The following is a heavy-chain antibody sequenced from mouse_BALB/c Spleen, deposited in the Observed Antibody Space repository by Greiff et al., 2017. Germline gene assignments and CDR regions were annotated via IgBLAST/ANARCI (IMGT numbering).Heavy chain of an antibody. J-gene: IGHJ4*01. CDR3: ARDYGGYYYAMDY. Sequence: EVKLMESGPGLVKPSQTVSLTCTVTGISITTGNYRWSWIRQFPGNKLEWIGYIYYSGTITYNPSLTSRTTITRDTSKNQFFLEMNSLTAEDTATYYCARDYGGYYYAMDYWGQGTSVTVSS. CDR2: IYYSGTI. D-gene: IGHD1-2*01. CDR1: GISITTGNYR. V-gene: IGHV3-5*02.